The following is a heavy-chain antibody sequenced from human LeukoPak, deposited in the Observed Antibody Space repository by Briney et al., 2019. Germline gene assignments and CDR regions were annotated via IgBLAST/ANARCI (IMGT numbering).Heavy chain of an antibody. CDR3: AKDGNDFWSGPTYYYYYGMDV. V-gene: IGHV3-23*01. CDR1: GFTFSTYA. CDR2: ISGSGSST. J-gene: IGHJ6*02. D-gene: IGHD3-3*01. Sequence: GGSLRLSCAASGFTFSTYAMSWVRQAPGKGLEWVSAISGSGSSTYYADSVKGRFTIPRDNSKNTLYLQMNSLRAEDTAVYYCAKDGNDFWSGPTYYYYYGMDVWGQGTTVTVSS.